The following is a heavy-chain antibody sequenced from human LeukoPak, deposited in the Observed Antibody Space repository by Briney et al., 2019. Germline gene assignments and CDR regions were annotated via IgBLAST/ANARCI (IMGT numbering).Heavy chain of an antibody. CDR2: IWYDGSNK. V-gene: IGHV3-33*08. J-gene: IGHJ4*02. CDR1: GFTFSSYA. D-gene: IGHD6-13*01. CDR3: ARAGRKGYSSSWVDY. Sequence: GGSLRLSCSASGFTFSSYAMHWVRQAPGKGLEWVAVIWYDGSNKYYADSVKGRFTISRDNSKNTLYLQMNSLRAEDTAVYYCARAGRKGYSSSWVDYWGQGTLVTVSS.